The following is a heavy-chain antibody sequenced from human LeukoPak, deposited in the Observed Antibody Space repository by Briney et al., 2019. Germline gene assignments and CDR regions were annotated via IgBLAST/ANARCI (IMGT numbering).Heavy chain of an antibody. D-gene: IGHD1-26*01. CDR3: AREPVGAPRYFDY. J-gene: IGHJ4*02. CDR2: VYSSGST. Sequence: PSETLSLTCTVSGDSISNDNYYWSWIRQPAGKGLEWIGRVYSSGSTDYNGSLKSRVTISVGTSKNQISLKLTSVTAADTAVYYCAREPVGAPRYFDYWGQGTLVTVSS. V-gene: IGHV4-61*02. CDR1: GDSISNDNYY.